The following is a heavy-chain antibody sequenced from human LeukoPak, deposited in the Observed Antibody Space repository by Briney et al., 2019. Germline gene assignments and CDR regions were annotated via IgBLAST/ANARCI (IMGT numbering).Heavy chain of an antibody. D-gene: IGHD3-3*01. CDR3: VRSGYSKYYFDY. CDR1: GFTVSSNY. Sequence: GGSLRLSCAASGFTVSSNYMSWVRQAPGKGLEWGSVIYSGGSTYYAHSVKGRFTISRDNSKNTLSLQMNSPRAEDTAVYYCVRSGYSKYYFDYWGQGTLVTVSS. V-gene: IGHV3-53*01. CDR2: IYSGGST. J-gene: IGHJ4*02.